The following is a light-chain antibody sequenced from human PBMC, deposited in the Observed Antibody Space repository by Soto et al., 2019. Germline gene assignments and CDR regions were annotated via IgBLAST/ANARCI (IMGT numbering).Light chain of an antibody. V-gene: IGLV2-14*01. Sequence: QSALTQPASVSGSPGQSITISCTGTSSDVGGYKYVSWYQQHPGKAPKLMIYEVSNRPSGVSNRFSGSKSGNTASLTISGLQAGDEADYYCSSYTSTSTLYVFGSGTKLTVL. CDR1: SSDVGGYKY. CDR3: SSYTSTSTLYV. J-gene: IGLJ1*01. CDR2: EVS.